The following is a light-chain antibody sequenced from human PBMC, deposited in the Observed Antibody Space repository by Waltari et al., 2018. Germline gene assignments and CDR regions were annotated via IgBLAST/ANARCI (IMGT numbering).Light chain of an antibody. J-gene: IGLJ3*02. V-gene: IGLV4-69*01. CDR3: QTWGTGIQV. CDR2: VNSDGSH. Sequence: LVLTQSPSASASLGASVKLTCSLPGEYSAYALAWHQQQPLKGPRYLMTVNSDGSHKKGDGISERFSGSSSDLDRYLIISRLQSDDEADYFCQTWGTGIQVFGSGTKLTVL. CDR1: GEYSAYA.